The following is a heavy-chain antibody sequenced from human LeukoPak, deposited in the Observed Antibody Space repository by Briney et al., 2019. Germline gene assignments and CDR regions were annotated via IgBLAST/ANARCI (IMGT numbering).Heavy chain of an antibody. J-gene: IGHJ4*02. CDR2: INWNGGST. CDR3: AKVARRYDFWSGYYVYYFDY. Sequence: GGSLRLSCAASGFTFDDYGMSWVRQAPGKGLEWVSGINWNGGSTYYADSVKGRFTISRDNSKNTLYLQMNSLRAEDTAVYYCAKVARRYDFWSGYYVYYFDYWGQGTLVTVSS. D-gene: IGHD3-3*01. V-gene: IGHV3-20*04. CDR1: GFTFDDYG.